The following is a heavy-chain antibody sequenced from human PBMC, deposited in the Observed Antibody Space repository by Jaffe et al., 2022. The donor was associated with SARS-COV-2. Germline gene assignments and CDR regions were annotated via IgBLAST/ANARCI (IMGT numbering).Heavy chain of an antibody. J-gene: IGHJ2*01. CDR1: GGTFSSYT. CDR2: IIPILGIA. D-gene: IGHD3-22*01. Sequence: QVQLVQSGAEVKKPGSSVKVSCKASGGTFSSYTISWVRQAPGQGLEWMGRIIPILGIANYAQKFQGRVTITADKSTSTAYMELSSLRSEDTAVYYCARTPYYYDSSGPTKRYFDLWGRGTLVTVSS. V-gene: IGHV1-69*02. CDR3: ARTPYYYDSSGPTKRYFDL.